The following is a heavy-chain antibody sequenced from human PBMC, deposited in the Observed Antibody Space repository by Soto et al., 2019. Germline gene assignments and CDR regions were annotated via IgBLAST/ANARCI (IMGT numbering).Heavy chain of an antibody. D-gene: IGHD6-13*01. J-gene: IGHJ4*02. CDR2: IGSSGGTI. CDR1: GISFTTYA. Sequence: ESGGGLVQPGGSLRLSCVASGISFTTYAMTWVRLAPGKGLEWVSGIGSSGGTIHYAGSVKGRFTISRDTSKNTVYLQMNSLRAEDTAVYYCAKMSTSSWYIDYFDFWGPGTLVTVSS. V-gene: IGHV3-23*01. CDR3: AKMSTSSWYIDYFDF.